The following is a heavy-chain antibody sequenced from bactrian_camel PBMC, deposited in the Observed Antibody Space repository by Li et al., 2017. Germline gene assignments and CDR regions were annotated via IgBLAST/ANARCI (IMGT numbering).Heavy chain of an antibody. D-gene: IGHD3*01. J-gene: IGHJ6*01. CDR2: IAPATGTT. CDR3: AAGSSWRCTQGVHRFRY. Sequence: VQLVESGGGSVNAGGSLTLSCAASGSGYISGTACMGWFRQVTGKEREGVAAIAPATGTTFYSDSVKGRFTISQDNAKNMIYLQMNNLKPEDTAMYYCAAGSSWRCTQGVHRFRYSGQGTQVTVS. CDR1: GSGYISGTAC. V-gene: IGHV3S54*01.